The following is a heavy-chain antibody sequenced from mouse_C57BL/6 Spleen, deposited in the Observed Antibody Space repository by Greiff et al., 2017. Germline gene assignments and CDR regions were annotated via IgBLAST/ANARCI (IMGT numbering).Heavy chain of an antibody. CDR3: ATFYYGYDAWFAY. V-gene: IGHV1-19*01. CDR2: INPYNGGT. D-gene: IGHD2-2*01. CDR1: GYTFTDYY. Sequence: EVQLQQSGPVLVKPGASVKMSCKASGYTFTDYYMNWVKQSHGKSLEWIGVINPYNGGTSYNQKFKGKATLTVDKSSSTAYMELNSLTSEDSAVYYCATFYYGYDAWFAYWGQGTLVTVSA. J-gene: IGHJ3*01.